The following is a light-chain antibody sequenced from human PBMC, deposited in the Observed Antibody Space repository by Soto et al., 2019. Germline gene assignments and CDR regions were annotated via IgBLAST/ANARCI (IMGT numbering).Light chain of an antibody. CDR2: AAS. J-gene: IGKJ4*01. CDR1: QSVSND. CDR3: QQYNNWPLT. Sequence: EIMMTQSPATVSVSPGERATLSCRASQSVSNDLAWYQQKPGQAPRLLIYAASTRATGIPARFSGSGSGTEFTLTISSLLSEDFAVYSCQQYNNWPLTFGGGTKVDIK. V-gene: IGKV3-15*01.